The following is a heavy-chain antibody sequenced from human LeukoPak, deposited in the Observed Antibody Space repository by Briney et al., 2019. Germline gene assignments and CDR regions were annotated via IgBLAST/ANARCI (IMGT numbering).Heavy chain of an antibody. CDR1: GFTFRNYG. D-gene: IGHD6-13*01. Sequence: GGSLRLSCAASGFTFRNYGMHWVRQAPGKGLEWVSCISSSSSYMYYADSVKGRFTISRDNAKNSLYLQMNSLRPEDTAVYYCANTLGGAAAGRYYYGMDVWGQGTTVTVSS. J-gene: IGHJ6*02. V-gene: IGHV3-21*01. CDR3: ANTLGGAAAGRYYYGMDV. CDR2: ISSSSSYM.